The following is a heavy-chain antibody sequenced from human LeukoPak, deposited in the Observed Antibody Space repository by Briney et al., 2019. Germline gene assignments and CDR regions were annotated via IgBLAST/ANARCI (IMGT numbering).Heavy chain of an antibody. Sequence: PGGSLRLSCAASGFTFSSYGMHSVRQAPGKGLEWVAFIRYDGSNKYYADSVKGRFTISRDNSKNTLYLQMNSLRAEDTAVYYCANLHSSSWYLDYFDYWGQGTLVTVSS. J-gene: IGHJ4*02. CDR3: ANLHSSSWYLDYFDY. CDR1: GFTFSSYG. V-gene: IGHV3-30*02. CDR2: IRYDGSNK. D-gene: IGHD6-13*01.